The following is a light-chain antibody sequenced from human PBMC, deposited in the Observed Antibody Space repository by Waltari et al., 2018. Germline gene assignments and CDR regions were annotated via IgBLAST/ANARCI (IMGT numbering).Light chain of an antibody. CDR2: EVT. Sequence: QSALTQPASVSGSPGQSITISCTGTSSDVGGYNHVSWYQQQPGKAPKLLILEVTNRPSGISNRFSRSKSGNTASLTISGLQAEDEGEYYCSSFTTIGTLVVFGGGTKVTVL. CDR1: SSDVGGYNH. V-gene: IGLV2-14*01. J-gene: IGLJ2*01. CDR3: SSFTTIGTLVV.